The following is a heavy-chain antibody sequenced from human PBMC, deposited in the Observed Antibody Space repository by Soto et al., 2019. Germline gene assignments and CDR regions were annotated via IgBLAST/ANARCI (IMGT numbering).Heavy chain of an antibody. Sequence: QVQLQESGPGLVKPSETLSLTCTVSGGSISSDYWSWIRQPPGKGLEWIGHIYYSGSTHYNPPLNNRATIPVHTSKNQFSLKLSSVTAAVTALYYCARDSGCYYRLFDSWGQGTLVTVSS. CDR1: GGSISSDY. J-gene: IGHJ4*02. V-gene: IGHV4-59*01. CDR3: ARDSGCYYRLFDS. D-gene: IGHD3-10*01. CDR2: IYYSGST.